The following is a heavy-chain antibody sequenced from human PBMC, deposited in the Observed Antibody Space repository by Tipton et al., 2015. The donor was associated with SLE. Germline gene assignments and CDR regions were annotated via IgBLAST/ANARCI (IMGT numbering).Heavy chain of an antibody. Sequence: TLSLTCTVSGGSISSGASSWSWIRQPPGKGLEWMGYIYHTGSTYNNPSLKSRVTISVDTSKNQFSLKLGSVTAADTAVYYCAREGLYSSSSYGVAYWGQGTLVTVSS. CDR1: GGSISSGASS. J-gene: IGHJ4*02. V-gene: IGHV4-30-2*01. D-gene: IGHD6-13*01. CDR3: AREGLYSSSSYGVAY. CDR2: IYHTGST.